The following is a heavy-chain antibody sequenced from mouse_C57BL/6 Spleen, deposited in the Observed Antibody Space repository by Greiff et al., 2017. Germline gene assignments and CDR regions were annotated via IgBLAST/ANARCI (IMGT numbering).Heavy chain of an antibody. CDR1: GFTFSSYG. D-gene: IGHD1-1*01. CDR2: ISSGGSYT. CDR3: ASDVGVITTVGYAMDY. J-gene: IGHJ4*01. V-gene: IGHV5-6*01. Sequence: DVQLQESGGDLVKPGGSLKLSCAASGFTFSSYGMSWVRQTPDKRLEWVATISSGGSYTYYPDSVKGRFTISRDNAKNTLYLQMSSLKSEDTAMYYCASDVGVITTVGYAMDYWGQGTSVTVSS.